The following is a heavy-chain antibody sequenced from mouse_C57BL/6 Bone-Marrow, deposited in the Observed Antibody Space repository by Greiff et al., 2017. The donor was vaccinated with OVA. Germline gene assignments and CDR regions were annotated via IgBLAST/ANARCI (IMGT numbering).Heavy chain of an antibody. Sequence: EVQLVESGGDLVKPGGSLKLSCAASGFTFSSYGMSWVRQTPDKRLEWVATISSGGSYTYYPDSVKGRFTISRDNAKNTLYLQMSSLKSEDTAMYYCARREALYYYAMDYWGQGTSVTVTS. CDR3: ARREALYYYAMDY. J-gene: IGHJ4*01. CDR1: GFTFSSYG. V-gene: IGHV5-6*01. CDR2: ISSGGSYT.